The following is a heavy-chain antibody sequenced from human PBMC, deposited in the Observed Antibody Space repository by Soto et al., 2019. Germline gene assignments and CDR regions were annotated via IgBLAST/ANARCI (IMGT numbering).Heavy chain of an antibody. CDR1: GFTFSSYS. CDR3: ARVGRGVYGMDV. D-gene: IGHD2-8*01. J-gene: IGHJ6*02. CDR2: ITSDSSTI. Sequence: GGSLRLSSAASGFTFSSYSINWVRQAPGKGLEWFSYITSDSSTISYADSVKGRFTVSRDNAKNSLYLQMNSLRDEDTAVYYCARVGRGVYGMDVWGQGTSVTVSS. V-gene: IGHV3-48*02.